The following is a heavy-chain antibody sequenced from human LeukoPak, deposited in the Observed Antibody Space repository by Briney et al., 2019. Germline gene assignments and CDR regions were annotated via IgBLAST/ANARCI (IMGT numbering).Heavy chain of an antibody. J-gene: IGHJ5*02. CDR2: IYYSGST. V-gene: IGHV4-30-4*08. CDR1: GGSISSGDYY. Sequence: SETLSLTCTVSGGSISSGDYYWSWIRQPPGKGLGWIGYIYYSGSTYYNPSLKSRVTISVDTSKNQFSLKLSSVTAADTAVYYCARAGAYCSSTSCYGQNWFDPWRQGTLVTVSS. D-gene: IGHD2-2*01. CDR3: ARAGAYCSSTSCYGQNWFDP.